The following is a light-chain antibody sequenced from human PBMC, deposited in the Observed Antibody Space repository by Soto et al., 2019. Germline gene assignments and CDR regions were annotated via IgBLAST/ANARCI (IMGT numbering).Light chain of an antibody. Sequence: QSALTQPASVSGSPGQSITISCSGTSSDVGFYNYVSWFQQYPGKAPKLMIFEVTNRPSGVSDRFSGSKSDNMASLTISGLQADDDAHYFCTSYTTSSTWVFGGGTKLTVL. CDR2: EVT. CDR3: TSYTTSSTWV. J-gene: IGLJ3*02. CDR1: SSDVGFYNY. V-gene: IGLV2-14*01.